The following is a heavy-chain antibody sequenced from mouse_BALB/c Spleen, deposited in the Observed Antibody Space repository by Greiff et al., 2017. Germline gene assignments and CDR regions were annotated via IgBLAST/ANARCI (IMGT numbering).Heavy chain of an antibody. D-gene: IGHD2-4*01. CDR2: ISNGGGST. CDR1: GFTFSSYT. Sequence: EVMLVESGGGLVQPGGSLKLSCAASGFTFSSYTMYWVRQTPEKRLEWVAYISNGGGSTYYPDTVKGRFTISRDNAKNTLYLQMSSLKSEDTAMYYCSRIYYDYVWAMDYWGQGTSVTVSS. J-gene: IGHJ4*01. CDR3: SRIYYDYVWAMDY. V-gene: IGHV5-12-2*01.